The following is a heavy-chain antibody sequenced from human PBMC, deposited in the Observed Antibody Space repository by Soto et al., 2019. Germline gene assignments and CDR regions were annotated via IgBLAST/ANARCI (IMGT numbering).Heavy chain of an antibody. CDR2: ISSDGTHK. V-gene: IGHV3-33*01. CDR3: ARDVLGNCHGTSCYTFYGLDV. Sequence: PGGSLRLSCAAFGFIFNSYAIHWVRQAPGKGLEWVAVISSDGTHKYYGDSVKGRFTLSRDNSKNTVHLQMSSLSADDAAVYYCARDVLGNCHGTSCYTFYGLDVWGQGTTVTVSS. CDR1: GFIFNSYA. D-gene: IGHD2-2*02. J-gene: IGHJ6*02.